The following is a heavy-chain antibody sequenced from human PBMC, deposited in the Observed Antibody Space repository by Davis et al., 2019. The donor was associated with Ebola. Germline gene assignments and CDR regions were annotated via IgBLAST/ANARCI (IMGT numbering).Heavy chain of an antibody. Sequence: ASVTVSCKASGYTFTSYYMHWVRQAPGQGLEWMGGIIPIFGTANYAQKLQGRVTMTTDTSTSTAYMELRSLRSDDTAVYYCARVVSPGLRFLEWLYYMDVWGKGTTVTVSS. D-gene: IGHD3-3*01. J-gene: IGHJ6*03. CDR1: GYTFTSYY. V-gene: IGHV1-18*04. CDR2: IIPIFGTA. CDR3: ARVVSPGLRFLEWLYYMDV.